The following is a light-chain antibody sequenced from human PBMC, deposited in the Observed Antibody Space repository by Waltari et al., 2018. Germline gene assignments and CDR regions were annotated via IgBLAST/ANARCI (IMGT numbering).Light chain of an antibody. V-gene: IGLV2-14*03. J-gene: IGLJ3*02. CDR1: SSDIGPFNY. CDR3: ASFISGSTSSVL. CDR2: DVT. Sequence: QSALTQPASVSGSPGPSITIPCTGTSSDIGPFNYVSWSQQHPGKAPKVLIYDVTNRPSGVSYRFSGSKSGNTASLTISGLQAEDEAYYHCASFISGSTSSVLFGGGTKLTVL.